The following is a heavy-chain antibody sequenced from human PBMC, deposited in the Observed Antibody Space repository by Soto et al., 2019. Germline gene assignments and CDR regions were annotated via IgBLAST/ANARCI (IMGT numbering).Heavy chain of an antibody. CDR1: GFTFSSYW. J-gene: IGHJ6*03. Sequence: GSLRLSCAAPGFTFSSYWTSWVRQAPGKGLEWVANIKQDGSEKYYVDSVKGRFTISRDNAKNSLYLQMNSLRAEDTAVYYCARGTLTTPRYYYYYMDVWGKGTTVTVSS. V-gene: IGHV3-7*01. CDR2: IKQDGSEK. D-gene: IGHD4-4*01. CDR3: ARGTLTTPRYYYYYMDV.